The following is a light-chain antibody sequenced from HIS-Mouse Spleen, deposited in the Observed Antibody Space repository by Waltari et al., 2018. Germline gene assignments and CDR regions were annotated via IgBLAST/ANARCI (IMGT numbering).Light chain of an antibody. V-gene: IGLV3-21*03. CDR1: NIGRKS. J-gene: IGLJ2*01. CDR2: DDS. CDR3: QVWDSSSDHVV. Sequence: SYVLTQPPSVSVAPGKTARITCGGKNIGRKSVHWYQQKPGQAPGLVVYDDSDRPSGIPERFSGSNSGNTATLTIRRVEAGDEADYYCQVWDSSSDHVVFGGGTKLTVL.